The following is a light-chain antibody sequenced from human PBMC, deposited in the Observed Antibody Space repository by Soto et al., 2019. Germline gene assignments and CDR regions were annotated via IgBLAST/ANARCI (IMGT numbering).Light chain of an antibody. J-gene: IGKJ1*01. CDR1: QGISSY. Sequence: AIRMTQSPSSLSASTGDRVTITCRASQGISSYLAWYQQKPGKAPKLLIYAASTLQSGAPSRFRGSGSGTDLTLTISCLQSEYFATYYCQQYYRYPRTFGQGTKVEIK. CDR2: AAS. CDR3: QQYYRYPRT. V-gene: IGKV1-8*01.